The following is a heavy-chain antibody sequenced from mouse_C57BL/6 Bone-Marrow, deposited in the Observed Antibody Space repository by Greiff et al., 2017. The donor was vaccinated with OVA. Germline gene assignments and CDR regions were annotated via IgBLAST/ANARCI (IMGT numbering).Heavy chain of an antibody. J-gene: IGHJ3*01. CDR1: GFSLTSYG. V-gene: IGHV2-2*01. CDR2: IWSGGST. D-gene: IGHD2-2*01. Sequence: VKVVESGPGLVQPSQSLSITCTVSGFSLTSYGVHWVRQSPGKGLEWLGVIWSGGSTDYNADFISRRSISKDHSNSQVFFKMNSLQADDTAIYYCARKSYYGYDWFAYWGQGTLVTVSA. CDR3: ARKSYYGYDWFAY.